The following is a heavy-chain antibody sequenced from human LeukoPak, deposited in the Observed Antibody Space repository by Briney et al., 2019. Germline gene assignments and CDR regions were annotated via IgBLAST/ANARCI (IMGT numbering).Heavy chain of an antibody. CDR2: INHSGST. J-gene: IGHJ4*02. Sequence: PSETLSPTCAVYGGSFSGYYWSWIRQPPGKGLEWIGEINHSGSTNYNPSLKSRVTISVDTSKNQFSLKLSSVTAADTAVYYCARETWSSTFFDYWGQGTLVTVSS. CDR1: GGSFSGYY. D-gene: IGHD6-6*01. V-gene: IGHV4-34*01. CDR3: ARETWSSTFFDY.